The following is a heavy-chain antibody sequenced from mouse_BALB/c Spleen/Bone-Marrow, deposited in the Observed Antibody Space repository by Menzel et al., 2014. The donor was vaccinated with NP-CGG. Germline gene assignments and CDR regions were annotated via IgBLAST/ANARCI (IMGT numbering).Heavy chain of an antibody. CDR1: GFTFTDYY. Sequence: EVYLVESGGGLVQPGGSLRLSCATSGFTFTDYYMSWVRQPPGKALEWLGFIRNKANGYTTEYSASVKGRFTISRDNSQSILYLQMNTLRAEGSATYYCAVTDYRGQGTSVTVSS. D-gene: IGHD2-12*01. V-gene: IGHV7-3*02. J-gene: IGHJ4*01. CDR2: IRNKANGYTT. CDR3: AVTDY.